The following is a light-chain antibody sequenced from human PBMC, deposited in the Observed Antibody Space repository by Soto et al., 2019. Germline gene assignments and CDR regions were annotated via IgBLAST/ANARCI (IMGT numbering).Light chain of an antibody. Sequence: EIVLTQSPGTLSLSPGDSATLSCWASQTVNSRYLAWYQQTTGQAPRLLIYDASTRATGIPDRFRGSGSGTDFTLTITRLEPEDFAMYFCQNYGSSPLTFGGGTKVEIK. CDR2: DAS. CDR3: QNYGSSPLT. CDR1: QTVNSRY. V-gene: IGKV3-20*01. J-gene: IGKJ4*01.